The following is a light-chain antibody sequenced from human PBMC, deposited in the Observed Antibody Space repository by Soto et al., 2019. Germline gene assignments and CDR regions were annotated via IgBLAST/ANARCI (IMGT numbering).Light chain of an antibody. CDR1: SGSVSTNYY. J-gene: IGLJ2*01. V-gene: IGLV8-61*01. CDR3: VLYMGGDSVV. Sequence: QAVVTQEPSFSVSPGGTVTLTCGLNSGSVSTNYYPTWYQQTPGQAPRTLIYNPNTRSSGVPDRFSGSIVGNKAALTISGAQAEDESDYYCVLYMGGDSVVFGEGTKLTVL. CDR2: NPN.